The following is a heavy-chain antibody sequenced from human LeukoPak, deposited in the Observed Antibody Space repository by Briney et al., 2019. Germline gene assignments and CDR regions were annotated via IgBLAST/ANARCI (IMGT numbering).Heavy chain of an antibody. V-gene: IGHV4-59*08. CDR1: GGSISSYY. D-gene: IGHD2-21*02. CDR3: ARHSPMTPKALDI. Sequence: SETLSLTCTVSGGSISSYYWSWIRQPPGKGLEWIGYIYYSGSTNYNSSLKSRVTISVDTSKNQFSLKLSSVTAADTAVYYCARHSPMTPKALDIWGQGTMVTVSS. CDR2: IYYSGST. J-gene: IGHJ3*02.